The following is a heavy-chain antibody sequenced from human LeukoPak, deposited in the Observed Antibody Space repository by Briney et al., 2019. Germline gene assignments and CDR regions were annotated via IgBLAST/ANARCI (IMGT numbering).Heavy chain of an antibody. CDR1: GYSFTSFH. CDR2: ISAYNGNT. Sequence: ASVKVSCKAAGYSFTSFHINWVRQAPGQGLEWMGWISAYNGNTNYAQKLQGRVTMTTDTSTSTAYMELRSLRSDDTAVYYCAREASDLYDYVWGSYRYFDYWGQGTLVTVSS. V-gene: IGHV1-18*01. D-gene: IGHD3-16*02. J-gene: IGHJ4*02. CDR3: AREASDLYDYVWGSYRYFDY.